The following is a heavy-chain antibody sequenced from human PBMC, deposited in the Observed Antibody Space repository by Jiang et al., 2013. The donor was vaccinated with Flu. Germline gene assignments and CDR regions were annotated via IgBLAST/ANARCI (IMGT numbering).Heavy chain of an antibody. CDR3: ARGVYDSSGFSIDY. Sequence: MGIINPSGGSSSYAQKFQGRVTMTRDTSTSTVYMELSSLRSEDTAVYYCARGVYDSSGFSIDYWGQGTLVTVSS. J-gene: IGHJ4*02. D-gene: IGHD3-22*01. CDR2: INPSGGSS. V-gene: IGHV1-46*01.